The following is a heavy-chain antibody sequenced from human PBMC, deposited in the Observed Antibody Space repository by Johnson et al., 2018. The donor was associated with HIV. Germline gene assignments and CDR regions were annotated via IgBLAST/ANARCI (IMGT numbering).Heavy chain of an antibody. CDR1: GFTFSSYA. CDR3: ARAGQGAVVKWGPGKMDAFDI. D-gene: IGHD4-23*01. J-gene: IGHJ3*02. CDR2: ISYDGSNK. V-gene: IGHV3-30*04. Sequence: QEKLVESGGGVVRPGGSLRLSCAASGFTFSSYAMHWVRQAPGKGLEWVAVISYDGSNKYYADSVKGRFTISRDNSKNTLYLQMNSLRAEDTAVYYCARAGQGAVVKWGPGKMDAFDIWGQGTMVTVSS.